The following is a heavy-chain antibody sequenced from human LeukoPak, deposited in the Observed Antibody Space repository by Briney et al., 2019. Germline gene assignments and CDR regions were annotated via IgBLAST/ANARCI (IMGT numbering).Heavy chain of an antibody. D-gene: IGHD3-3*01. Sequence: SETLSLTCTVSGYSISSGYYWGWIRQPPGQGLEWIGSIYHSGSTYYNPSLKSRVTISVDTSKNQFSLKLGSVTAADTAVYYCARAEWLLTDYWGQGTLVTVSS. CDR2: IYHSGST. CDR1: GYSISSGYY. J-gene: IGHJ4*02. CDR3: ARAEWLLTDY. V-gene: IGHV4-38-2*02.